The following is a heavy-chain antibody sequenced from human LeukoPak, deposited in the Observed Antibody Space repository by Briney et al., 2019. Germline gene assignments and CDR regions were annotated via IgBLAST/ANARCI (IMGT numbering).Heavy chain of an antibody. Sequence: SETLSPTCTVSGGSVSSGSYYWSWIRQPPGKGLEWIGYIYYSGSTNYNPSLKSRVTISVDTSKNQFSLKLSSVTAADTAVYYCARESLELSNFDYWGQGTLVTVSS. CDR1: GGSVSSGSYY. D-gene: IGHD1-7*01. J-gene: IGHJ4*02. CDR2: IYYSGST. V-gene: IGHV4-61*01. CDR3: ARESLELSNFDY.